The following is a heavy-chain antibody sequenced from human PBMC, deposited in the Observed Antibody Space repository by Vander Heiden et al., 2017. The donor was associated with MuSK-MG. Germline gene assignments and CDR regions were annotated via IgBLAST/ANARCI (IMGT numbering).Heavy chain of an antibody. CDR3: TRMSVDGTDY. D-gene: IGHD6-19*01. Sequence: QVQLVQSGAEVRKPGASVRVSCKASGYTFTISTLHWVRQAPGQRLEWMGWINAGNGNTKYSQKFQGRVTITRDSSASTAYMELSSLMSEDTAVYYCTRMSVDGTDYWGQGTLVTVSS. CDR2: INAGNGNT. CDR1: GYTFTIST. V-gene: IGHV1-3*01. J-gene: IGHJ4*02.